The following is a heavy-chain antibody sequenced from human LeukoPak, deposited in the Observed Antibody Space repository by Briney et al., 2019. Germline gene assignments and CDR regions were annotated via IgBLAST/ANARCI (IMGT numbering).Heavy chain of an antibody. D-gene: IGHD2-21*01. Sequence: ASVKVSCKASGYTFTSYYMHWVRQAPGQGLEWMGIINPSGGSTSYAQKFQGRVTMTRDTSTSTVYMELSSLRSEDTAVYYCARESNCGGDCYIFDYWGQGTLVTVSS. CDR1: GYTFTSYY. CDR3: ARESNCGGDCYIFDY. J-gene: IGHJ4*02. V-gene: IGHV1-46*01. CDR2: INPSGGST.